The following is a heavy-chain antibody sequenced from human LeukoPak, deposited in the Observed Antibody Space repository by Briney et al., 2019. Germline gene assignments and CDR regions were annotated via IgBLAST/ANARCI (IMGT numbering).Heavy chain of an antibody. CDR2: IKQDESEK. J-gene: IGHJ4*02. Sequence: GGSLRLSCAASGFTFSSYWMSWVRQAPGKGLEWVAHIKQDESEKNYVDSLKGRFTISRDKAKNSLYLQMNSLRAEGTAVYYCARDKIEGPTKLDYWGQGILVTVSP. CDR3: ARDKIEGPTKLDY. D-gene: IGHD1-1*01. V-gene: IGHV3-7*01. CDR1: GFTFSSYW.